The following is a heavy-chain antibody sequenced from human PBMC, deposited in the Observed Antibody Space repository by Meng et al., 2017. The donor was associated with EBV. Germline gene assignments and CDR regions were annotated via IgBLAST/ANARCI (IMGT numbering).Heavy chain of an antibody. CDR1: GYTFTSNY. Sequence: QVQVVQSGAGGKKPGASVKVSCKASGYTFTSNYIHWVRQAPGQGLEWMGVIHPGGGSTRNTQNYQGRVTMTRDTSTSTVYMELSSLRSEDTAIYYCARDVSDQDVYYFDYWGQGALVTVSS. V-gene: IGHV1-46*01. J-gene: IGHJ4*02. D-gene: IGHD5/OR15-5a*01. CDR2: IHPGGGST. CDR3: ARDVSDQDVYYFDY.